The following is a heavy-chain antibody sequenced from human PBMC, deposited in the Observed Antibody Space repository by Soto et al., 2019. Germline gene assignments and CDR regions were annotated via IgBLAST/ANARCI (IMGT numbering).Heavy chain of an antibody. J-gene: IGHJ5*02. CDR3: AGQTFTIAAASYGRSNWFDP. CDR2: IYFTGNT. CDR1: GGCITSSSHF. Sequence: SNTVSLNCSASGGCITSSSHFWGWVRHPPGKGLEWIGTIYFTGNTYYTPSLKSRLTMSIDTSKNEFSLRLNSVTAADTAVYYCAGQTFTIAAASYGRSNWFDPWGPGTLVTVSS. V-gene: IGHV4-39*01. D-gene: IGHD6-25*01.